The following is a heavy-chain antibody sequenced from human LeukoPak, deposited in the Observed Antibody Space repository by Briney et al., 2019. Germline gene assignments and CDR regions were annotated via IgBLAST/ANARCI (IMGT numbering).Heavy chain of an antibody. V-gene: IGHV3-64*02. CDR2: ISSNECSS. J-gene: IGHJ4*02. CDR3: LRRPSYCYY. Sequence: SLRLACAASGVSFSNYGMHWVRQAAAKGLAYASAISSNECSSYYGEPVKARFTITRDTSKYTLYLPMGSLRAEEPAVYHWLRRPSYCYYSGEGTLVTVS. CDR1: GVSFSNYG.